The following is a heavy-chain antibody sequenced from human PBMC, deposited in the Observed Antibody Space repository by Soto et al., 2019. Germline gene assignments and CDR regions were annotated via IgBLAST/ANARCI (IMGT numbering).Heavy chain of an antibody. CDR1: GFSFSNYW. CDR2: INSDGSST. CDR3: ARDPATSGCYDY. D-gene: IGHD6-19*01. V-gene: IGHV3-74*01. Sequence: GGSLRLSCAASGFSFSNYWMHWVRQVPGKGLVWVSRINSDGSSTSYADSVKGRFTISRDNAKNRLFLQMNSLRAEDTAVYYCARDPATSGCYDYWGQGTLVTVAS. J-gene: IGHJ4*02.